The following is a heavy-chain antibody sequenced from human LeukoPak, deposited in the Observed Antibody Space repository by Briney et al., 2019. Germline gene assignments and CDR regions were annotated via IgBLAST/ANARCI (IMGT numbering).Heavy chain of an antibody. Sequence: SETLSLTCTVSGGSISSSSYYWGWIRQPPGNGLEWIGSIYYSGSTYYNPSLKSRVTISVDTSKNQFSLKLSSVTAADTAVYYCASLVGAFDYWGQGTLVTVSS. V-gene: IGHV4-39*07. CDR2: IYYSGST. D-gene: IGHD1-26*01. CDR3: ASLVGAFDY. J-gene: IGHJ4*02. CDR1: GGSISSSSYY.